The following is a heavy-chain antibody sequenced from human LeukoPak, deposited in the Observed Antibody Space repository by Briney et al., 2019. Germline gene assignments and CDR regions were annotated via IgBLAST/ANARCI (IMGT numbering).Heavy chain of an antibody. Sequence: ASVKVSCKASGGTSSSYAISWVRQAPGQGLEWMGGIIPIFGTANYAQKFQGRVTITADESTSTAYMELSSLRSEDTAVYYCASQRREYSSSWPYYFDYWGQGTLVTVSS. J-gene: IGHJ4*02. CDR1: GGTSSSYA. CDR2: IIPIFGTA. V-gene: IGHV1-69*01. CDR3: ASQRREYSSSWPYYFDY. D-gene: IGHD6-13*01.